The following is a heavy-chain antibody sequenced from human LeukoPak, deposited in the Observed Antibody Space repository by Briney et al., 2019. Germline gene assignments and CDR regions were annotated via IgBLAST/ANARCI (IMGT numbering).Heavy chain of an antibody. J-gene: IGHJ4*02. V-gene: IGHV4-38-2*01. CDR3: ARLPPYSSSWYFDY. CDR1: GFTFSNAW. Sequence: GSLRLSCAASGFTFSNAWMSWVRQPPGKGLEWIGSIYYSGSTYYNPSLKSRLTMSVDTSNNHFSLQLSSVTAADTAVYFCARLPPYSSSWYFDYWGQGTLVTVSS. CDR2: IYYSGST. D-gene: IGHD6-13*01.